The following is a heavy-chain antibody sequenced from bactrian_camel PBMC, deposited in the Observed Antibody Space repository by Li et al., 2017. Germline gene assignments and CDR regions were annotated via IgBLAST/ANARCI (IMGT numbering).Heavy chain of an antibody. D-gene: IGHD6*01. CDR2: MYVANEDKK. CDR3: AKDFNGGSWHQMDY. Sequence: HVQLVESGGGSVQSGGSLRLSCEASSQAYSVYCMGWFRQVPGKERENVARMYVANEDKKFYSDSVKGRFTISRDNAKNTLYLQLNSLKTEDTAMYYCAKDFNGGSWHQMDYWGQGTQVTVS. J-gene: IGHJ4*01. CDR1: SQAYSVYC. V-gene: IGHV3-3*01.